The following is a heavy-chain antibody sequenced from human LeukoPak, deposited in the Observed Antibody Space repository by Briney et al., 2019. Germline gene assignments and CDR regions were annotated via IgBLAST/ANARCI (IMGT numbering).Heavy chain of an antibody. D-gene: IGHD5-12*01. CDR3: ARYHSGAYRTSFDY. CDR1: GGSISSYY. Sequence: PSETLSLTCTVSGGSISSYYWSWIRQPPGKGLEWIGYIYYSGSTNYNPSLKSRVTISVDTSKNQFSLKLSSVTAADTAVYYCARYHSGAYRTSFDYWGQGTLVTVSS. V-gene: IGHV4-59*08. CDR2: IYYSGST. J-gene: IGHJ4*02.